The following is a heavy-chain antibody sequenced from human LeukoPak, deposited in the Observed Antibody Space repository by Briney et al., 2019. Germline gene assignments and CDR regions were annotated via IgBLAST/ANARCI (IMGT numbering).Heavy chain of an antibody. J-gene: IGHJ4*02. CDR2: IHTSGST. CDR3: ARVICSGGSCRFDY. CDR1: GGSFSGYY. V-gene: IGHV4-59*10. D-gene: IGHD2-15*01. Sequence: SETLSLTCAIYGGSFSGYYWSWIRQPAGKGLEWIGRIHTSGSTNYNPSLKSRVTMSVDTSKNKFSLKLSSVTAADTAVYYCARVICSGGSCRFDYWGQGTLVTVSS.